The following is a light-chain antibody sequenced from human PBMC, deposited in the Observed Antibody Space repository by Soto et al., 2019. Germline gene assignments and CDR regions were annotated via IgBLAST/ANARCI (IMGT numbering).Light chain of an antibody. J-gene: IGKJ1*01. V-gene: IGKV3-15*01. CDR2: GAS. Sequence: RVMTQSPATLSVSPGERATLSCRASQSVGSNLAWYQQKPGQAPRLLIYGASTRATGIPARFSGSGSGTEFTLSIGSLQSEDFAVYYCQQYNDWPPTFGQGTKVDIK. CDR1: QSVGSN. CDR3: QQYNDWPPT.